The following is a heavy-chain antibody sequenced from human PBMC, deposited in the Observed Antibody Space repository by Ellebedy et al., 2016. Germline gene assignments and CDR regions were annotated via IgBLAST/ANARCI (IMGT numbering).Heavy chain of an antibody. CDR2: ISYDGSNK. V-gene: IGHV3-30*18. CDR1: GFGFGNYW. CDR3: AKDLGSGWSAFDY. Sequence: GESLKISXAGSGFGFGNYWMTWVRQAPGKGLEWVAVISYDGSNKYYADSVKGRFTISRDNSKNTLYLQMNSLRAEDTAVYYCAKDLGSGWSAFDYWGQGTLVTVSS. J-gene: IGHJ4*02. D-gene: IGHD6-19*01.